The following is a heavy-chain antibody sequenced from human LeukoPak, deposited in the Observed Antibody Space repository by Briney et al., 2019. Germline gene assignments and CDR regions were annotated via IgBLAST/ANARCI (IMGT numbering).Heavy chain of an antibody. V-gene: IGHV1-46*01. D-gene: IGHD5-12*01. CDR2: ISPSGGST. J-gene: IGHJ4*02. CDR1: GYTFTGYW. CDR3: ARVGNSGYDY. Sequence: GASVKVSCKAFGYTFTGYWMHWVRQAPGQGPEWMGVISPSGGSTIYAQKFQGRVTMTRGMSTSTAYMELSSLRSEDTAVYYCARVGNSGYDYWGQGTLVTVSS.